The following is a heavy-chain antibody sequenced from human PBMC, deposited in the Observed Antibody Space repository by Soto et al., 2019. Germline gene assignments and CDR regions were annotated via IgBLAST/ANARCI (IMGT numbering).Heavy chain of an antibody. V-gene: IGHV3-11*06. Sequence: GGSLRLSCAASGFTFNTYAMSWVRQAPGMGLEWVSYISSSSSYTNYADSVKGRFTISGDNAKNSLYLQMNSLRAEDTAVYYCARDASRGYSYGTYYYYGMDVWGQGTTVTVSS. J-gene: IGHJ6*02. D-gene: IGHD5-18*01. CDR3: ARDASRGYSYGTYYYYGMDV. CDR2: ISSSSSYT. CDR1: GFTFNTYA.